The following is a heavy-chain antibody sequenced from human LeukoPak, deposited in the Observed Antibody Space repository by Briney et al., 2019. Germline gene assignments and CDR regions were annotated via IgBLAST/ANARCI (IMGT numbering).Heavy chain of an antibody. Sequence: ASVKVSCKASGFTFTSSAMQWVRQARGQRREWIGWIVVGSGNTNYAQKFQERVTITRDMSTSTAYMELSSLRSEDTAVYYCAADRGIPIYYYYGMDVWGQGTTVTVSS. V-gene: IGHV1-58*02. CDR1: GFTFTSSA. CDR3: AADRGIPIYYYYGMDV. J-gene: IGHJ6*02. D-gene: IGHD3-16*01. CDR2: IVVGSGNT.